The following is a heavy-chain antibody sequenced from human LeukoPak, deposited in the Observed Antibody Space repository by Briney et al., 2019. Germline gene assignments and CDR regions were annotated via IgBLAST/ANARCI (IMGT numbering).Heavy chain of an antibody. D-gene: IGHD3-10*01. V-gene: IGHV3-48*03. CDR3: ARDKENALLWFGEYDAFDI. J-gene: IGHJ3*02. CDR1: GFTFSSYE. Sequence: PGGSLRLSCAASGFTFSSYEMNWVRQAPGKGLEWVSYISSSGSTIYYADSVKGRFTISRDNSKNTLYLQMNSLRAEDTAVYYCARDKENALLWFGEYDAFDIWGQGTMVTVSS. CDR2: ISSSGSTI.